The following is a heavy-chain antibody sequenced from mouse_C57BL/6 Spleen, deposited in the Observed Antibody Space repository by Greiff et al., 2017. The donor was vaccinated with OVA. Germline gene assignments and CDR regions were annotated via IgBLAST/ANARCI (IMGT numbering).Heavy chain of an antibody. CDR2: IYPGDGDT. D-gene: IGHD2-10*02. CDR3: AREWYGNYEAWFAY. J-gene: IGHJ3*01. V-gene: IGHV1-82*01. Sequence: VQLQQSGPELVKPGASVKISCKASGYAFSSSWMNWVKQRPGKGLEWIGRIYPGDGDTNYNGKFKGKATLTADKSSSTAYMQLSSLTSEDSAVYFCAREWYGNYEAWFAYWGQGTLVTVSA. CDR1: GYAFSSSW.